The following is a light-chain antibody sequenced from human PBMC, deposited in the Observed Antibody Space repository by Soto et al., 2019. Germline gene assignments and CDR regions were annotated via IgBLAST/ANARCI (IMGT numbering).Light chain of an antibody. CDR3: QQYNDCPPLT. Sequence: EIVMTQSPDTLSVSPGERATLSCRASQSIINNLAWYQQKPGQAPRLLIYGASIRATGFPARFSGSGSGTAFTLTISSLQSEDFAVYYCQQYNDCPPLTFGGGTKVEIK. J-gene: IGKJ4*01. CDR2: GAS. V-gene: IGKV3-15*01. CDR1: QSIINN.